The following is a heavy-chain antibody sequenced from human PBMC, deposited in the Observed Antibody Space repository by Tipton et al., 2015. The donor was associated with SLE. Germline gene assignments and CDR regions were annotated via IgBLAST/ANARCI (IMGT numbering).Heavy chain of an antibody. CDR1: GGTFSSYA. V-gene: IGHV1-69*01. Sequence: QVQLVQSGAEVKKPGSSVKVSCKASGGTFSSYAISWVRQAPGQGLEWMAGIIPIFGTANYAQKFQGRVTITTDESTSTAYMELSSLRSEDTAVYYCASGDCSSTSCYRAEYFQHWGQGTLVTVSS. J-gene: IGHJ1*01. D-gene: IGHD2-2*01. CDR3: ASGDCSSTSCYRAEYFQH. CDR2: IIPIFGTA.